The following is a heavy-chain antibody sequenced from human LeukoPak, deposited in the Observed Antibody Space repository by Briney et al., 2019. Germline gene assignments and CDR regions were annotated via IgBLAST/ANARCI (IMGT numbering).Heavy chain of an antibody. J-gene: IGHJ4*02. CDR3: AKYFRADSGNYYRSFDY. CDR2: IKEDGSVK. V-gene: IGHV3-7*05. D-gene: IGHD1-26*01. CDR1: GFTFSDNW. Sequence: GGSLRLSCAVSGFTFSDNWMSWVRQAPGKGLEWVANIKEDGSVKNYVDSVKGRFTISRDNAKNSLYLQMNSLRAEDTAVYYCAKYFRADSGNYYRSFDYWGQGTLVTVSS.